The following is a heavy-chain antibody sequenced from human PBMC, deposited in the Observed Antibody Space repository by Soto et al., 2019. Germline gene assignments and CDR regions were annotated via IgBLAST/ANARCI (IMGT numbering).Heavy chain of an antibody. D-gene: IGHD2-2*01. Sequence: QPGGSLRLSCAASGFTFSSYWMHWVRQAPGKGLVWVSRINSDGSSTSYADSVKGRFTISRDNAKNTLYLQMNSLRAEDTAVYYCASGEYQLPLYYYYGMDVWGQGTTVTVSS. CDR2: INSDGSST. CDR1: GFTFSSYW. CDR3: ASGEYQLPLYYYYGMDV. V-gene: IGHV3-74*01. J-gene: IGHJ6*02.